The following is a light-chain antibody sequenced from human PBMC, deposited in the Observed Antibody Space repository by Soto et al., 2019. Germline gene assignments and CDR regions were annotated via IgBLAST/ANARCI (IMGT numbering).Light chain of an antibody. CDR2: DAS. CDR3: QQYDNLPWT. J-gene: IGKJ1*01. V-gene: IGKV1-33*01. CDR1: QDISNY. Sequence: DIQMTQSPSSLSASVGDRVTITCQASQDISNYLNWYQQKPGKAPKRLIYDASNLETGVPSRFSGSGSGTDFTFTISSQQPEDSATYYCQQYDNLPWTFGQGTKVEIK.